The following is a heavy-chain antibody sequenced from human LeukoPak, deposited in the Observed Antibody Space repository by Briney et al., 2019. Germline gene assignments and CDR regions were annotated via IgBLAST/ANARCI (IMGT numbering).Heavy chain of an antibody. Sequence: SVKVSCKASGGTFSSYAISWVRQALGQGLEWMGGIIPIFGTANYAQKFQGRVTITADESTSTAYMELSSLRSEDTAVYYCARYVEMATTNWFDPWGQGTLVTVSS. CDR2: IIPIFGTA. D-gene: IGHD5-24*01. CDR1: GGTFSSYA. CDR3: ARYVEMATTNWFDP. V-gene: IGHV1-69*13. J-gene: IGHJ5*02.